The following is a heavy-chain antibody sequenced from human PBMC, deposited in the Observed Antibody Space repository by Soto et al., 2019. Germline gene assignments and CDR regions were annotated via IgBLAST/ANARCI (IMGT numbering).Heavy chain of an antibody. CDR1: GYTFTSYD. V-gene: IGHV1-8*01. CDR3: ARGGDSYYYYGMDV. J-gene: IGHJ6*02. Sequence: ASVKVSCKASGYTFTSYDINCVRQATGQGLEWMGWMNPNSGNTGYAQKFQGRVTMTRNTSISTAYMELSSLRSEDTAVYYCARGGDSYYYYGMDVWGQGTTVTVS. D-gene: IGHD4-17*01. CDR2: MNPNSGNT.